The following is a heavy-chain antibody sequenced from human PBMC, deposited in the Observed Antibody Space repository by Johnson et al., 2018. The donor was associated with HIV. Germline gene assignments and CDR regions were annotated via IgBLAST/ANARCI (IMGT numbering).Heavy chain of an antibody. CDR1: GFNFSGYW. J-gene: IGHJ3*02. CDR2: IYSGGST. V-gene: IGHV3-66*01. Sequence: VQLVESGGGLVQPGGSLRLSCAASGFNFSGYWMSWVRQAPGKGLEWVSVIYSGGSTYYADSVKGRFTISRDNSKNTLYLQMNSLRAEDTAVYYCAKGLRPYGSGPSDAFDIWGQGTMVTVSS. D-gene: IGHD3-10*01. CDR3: AKGLRPYGSGPSDAFDI.